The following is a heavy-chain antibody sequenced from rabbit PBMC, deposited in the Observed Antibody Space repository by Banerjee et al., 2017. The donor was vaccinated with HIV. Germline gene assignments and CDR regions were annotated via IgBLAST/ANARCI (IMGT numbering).Heavy chain of an antibody. CDR3: ARRDYANYGCAFNL. V-gene: IGHV1S40*01. D-gene: IGHD6-1*01. CDR1: GIDFSSGDG. J-gene: IGHJ4*01. Sequence: QSLEESGGDLVKPGASLTLTCTASGIDFSSGDGMCWVRQAPGKGLEWIGCIYTGSSGSTYYASWAKGRFTISKTSSTTVTLQMTSLTAADTATYFCARRDYANYGCAFNLWGPGTLVTVS. CDR2: IYTGSSGST.